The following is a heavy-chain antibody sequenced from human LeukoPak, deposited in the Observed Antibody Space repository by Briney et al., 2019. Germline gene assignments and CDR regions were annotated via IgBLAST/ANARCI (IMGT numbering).Heavy chain of an antibody. V-gene: IGHV3-7*03. J-gene: IGHJ4*02. CDR3: AKDLTSSGSGIRPLEN. Sequence: GGSLRLSCVASGFTFSSYWMTWVRQAPGKGLEWVANIKTDGSQIYYVDSVKGRFTISRDNAKNSLYLQMNSLRAEDTAVYYCAKDLTSSGSGIRPLENWGQGTLVTVSS. CDR1: GFTFSSYW. D-gene: IGHD3-10*01. CDR2: IKTDGSQI.